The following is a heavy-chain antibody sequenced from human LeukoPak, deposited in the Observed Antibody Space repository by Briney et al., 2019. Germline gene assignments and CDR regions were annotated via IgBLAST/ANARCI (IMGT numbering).Heavy chain of an antibody. V-gene: IGHV4-31*03. CDR1: GGSVSSGGYY. J-gene: IGHJ4*02. CDR2: IYYSGTT. D-gene: IGHD6-13*01. CDR3: SKGQGEGSSWQALDY. Sequence: ASETLSLTCTVSGGSVSSGGYYWSWIRQHPGKGLEWIGHIYYSGTTYYNPSLKSRVTISVDTSKNQFSLKLSSVTAADTAVYYCSKGQGEGSSWQALDYWGQGTLVTVSS.